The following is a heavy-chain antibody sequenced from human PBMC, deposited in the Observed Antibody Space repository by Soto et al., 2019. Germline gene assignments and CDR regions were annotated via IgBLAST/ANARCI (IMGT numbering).Heavy chain of an antibody. J-gene: IGHJ5*02. CDR2: INPNSGGT. V-gene: IGHV1-2*04. Sequence: QVQLVQSGAEVKKPGASVKVSCKASGYTFTGYYMHWVRQAPGQGLEWMGWINPNSGGTNYAQKFQGWVTMTRDTAISTAYMELSRLRSDDTAVYYCAREVSSSWHNWFDPWGQGTLVTVSS. CDR1: GYTFTGYY. CDR3: AREVSSSWHNWFDP. D-gene: IGHD6-13*01.